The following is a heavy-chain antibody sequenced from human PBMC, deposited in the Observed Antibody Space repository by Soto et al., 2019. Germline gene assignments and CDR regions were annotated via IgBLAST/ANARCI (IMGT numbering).Heavy chain of an antibody. CDR1: GGSISSSSYY. J-gene: IGHJ3*02. CDR3: ARLGGDGSSGYAFDI. Sequence: SETLSLTCTVSGGSISSSSYYWGWIRQPPGKGLEWIGSIYYSGSTYYNPSLKSRVTISVDTSKNQFSLKLSSVTAADTAVYYCARLGGDGSSGYAFDIWGQGTMVTVSS. V-gene: IGHV4-39*01. D-gene: IGHD6-6*01. CDR2: IYYSGST.